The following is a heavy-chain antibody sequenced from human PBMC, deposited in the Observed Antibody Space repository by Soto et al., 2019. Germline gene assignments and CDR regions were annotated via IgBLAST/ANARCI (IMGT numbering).Heavy chain of an antibody. CDR3: ARDRQYYDILTGYYGAKNWFDP. J-gene: IGHJ5*02. CDR1: GGSISSGGYY. CDR2: IYYSGST. V-gene: IGHV4-31*03. Sequence: SETLSLTCTVSGGSISSGGYYWSWIRQHPGKGLEWFGYIYYSGSTYYNPSLKSRVTISVDTSKNQFSLKLSSVTAADTAVYYCARDRQYYDILTGYYGAKNWFDPWGQGTLVTVSS. D-gene: IGHD3-9*01.